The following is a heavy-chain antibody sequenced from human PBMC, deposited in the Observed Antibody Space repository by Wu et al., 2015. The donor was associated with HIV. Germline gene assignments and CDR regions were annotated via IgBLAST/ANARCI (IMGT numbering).Heavy chain of an antibody. Sequence: QVQLVQSGAEVKKPGSSVKVSCKASGGTFSSYAISWVRQAPGQGLEWMGRIIPIFGTANYAQKFQGRVTITTDESTNTAYLELSSLRSDDTAVYYCARASILEMSTASYYYYVMDVWGQGTTVTVSS. CDR2: IIPIFGTA. J-gene: IGHJ6*02. V-gene: IGHV1-69*05. CDR1: GGTFSSYA. CDR3: ARASILEMSTASYYYYVMDV. D-gene: IGHD5-24*01.